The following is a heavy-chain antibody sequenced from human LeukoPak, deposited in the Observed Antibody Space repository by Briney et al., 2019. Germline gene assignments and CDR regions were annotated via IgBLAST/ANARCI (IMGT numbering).Heavy chain of an antibody. D-gene: IGHD3-22*01. CDR1: GFTFSDYY. V-gene: IGHV3-11*01. Sequence: PGGSLRLSCAASGFTFSDYYMSWIRQAPGKGLEWVSYISSSGSTIYYADSVKGRFTISRDNAKNSLYLQMNSLRAEDTAVYYCARDRVSYDSSGYEPTFDYWGQGTLVTVSS. CDR3: ARDRVSYDSSGYEPTFDY. CDR2: ISSSGSTI. J-gene: IGHJ4*02.